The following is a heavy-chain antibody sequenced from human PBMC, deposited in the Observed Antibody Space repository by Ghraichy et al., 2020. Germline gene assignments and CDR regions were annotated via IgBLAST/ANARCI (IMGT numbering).Heavy chain of an antibody. CDR1: GGSISSYY. J-gene: IGHJ6*03. V-gene: IGHV4-59*01. CDR3: ARVYGGSGYYYYYYYMDV. Sequence: SETLSLTCTVSGGSISSYYWSWIRQPPGKGLEWIGYIYYSGSTNYNPSLKSRVTISVDTSKNQFSLKLSSVTAADTAVYYCARVYGGSGYYYYYYYMDVWGKGTTVTVSS. CDR2: IYYSGST. D-gene: IGHD3-3*01.